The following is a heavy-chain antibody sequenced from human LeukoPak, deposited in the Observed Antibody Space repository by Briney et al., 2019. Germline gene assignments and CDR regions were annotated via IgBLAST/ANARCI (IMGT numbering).Heavy chain of an antibody. CDR3: ASGSLASYFDH. CDR1: GYTFSGYY. Sequence: ASVKVSCKASGYTFSGYYMHWVRQAPGQGLEWMGWINPNSGGTKYVQKFQGRVTMTRDTSISTAYMELSRLRSDDTAVYYCASGSLASYFDHWGQGTLGTVSS. J-gene: IGHJ4*02. V-gene: IGHV1-2*02. CDR2: INPNSGGT. D-gene: IGHD3-16*01.